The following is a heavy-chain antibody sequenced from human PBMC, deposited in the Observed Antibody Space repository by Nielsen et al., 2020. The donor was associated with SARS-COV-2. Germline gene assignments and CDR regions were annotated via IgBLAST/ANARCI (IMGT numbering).Heavy chain of an antibody. CDR3: ARGGKVGARGHFDY. D-gene: IGHD1-26*01. CDR1: GFTFSSYS. V-gene: IGHV3-21*05. Sequence: GESLKISCAASGFTFSSYSMNWVRQAPGKGLEWVSYISSSSSYTNYADSVKGRFTISRDNAKNSLYLQMNSLRAEDTAVYYCARGGKVGARGHFDYWGQGTLVTVSS. J-gene: IGHJ4*02. CDR2: ISSSSSYT.